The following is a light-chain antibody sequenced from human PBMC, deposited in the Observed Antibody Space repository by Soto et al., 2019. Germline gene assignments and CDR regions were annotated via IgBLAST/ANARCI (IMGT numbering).Light chain of an antibody. CDR1: QSVSNN. CDR2: GAS. J-gene: IGKJ1*01. Sequence: EIVMTQSPAILSVSPGDRATLSCRAGQSVSNNLAWYQQKPGQTPRLVIYGASNRATGVPARFSGSWSGTDFTLTISSLQSEDFAVYYGLQYDDWHRTFGQGTKVEIK. CDR3: LQYDDWHRT. V-gene: IGKV3-15*01.